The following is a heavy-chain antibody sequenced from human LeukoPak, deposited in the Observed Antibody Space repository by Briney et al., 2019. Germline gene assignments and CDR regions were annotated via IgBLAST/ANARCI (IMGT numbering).Heavy chain of an antibody. CDR1: GGSISSGGYY. V-gene: IGHV4-31*03. CDR2: IYYSGST. D-gene: IGHD2-15*01. Sequence: SQTLSLTCTVSGGSISSGGYYWSWIRQHPGKGLEWIGYIYYSGSTYYNPSLKSRVTISVDTSKNQFSLKLSSVTAADTAVYYCARGVGYCSGGSCYSGGNFDYWGRGTLVTVSS. CDR3: ARGVGYCSGGSCYSGGNFDY. J-gene: IGHJ4*02.